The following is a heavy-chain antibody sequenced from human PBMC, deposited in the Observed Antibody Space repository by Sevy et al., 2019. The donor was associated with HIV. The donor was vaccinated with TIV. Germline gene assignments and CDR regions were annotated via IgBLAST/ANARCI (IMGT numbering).Heavy chain of an antibody. V-gene: IGHV3-21*06. Sequence: GESLKISCAASGFTFSRYTMHWVRQAPGKGLEWVSSITSDATYISYADSLRGRFTISRDNAKNSLFLQMSRLRAEDTAVYFCARDIATYSTGSYIRYFDYWGQGTLVTVSS. CDR3: ARDIATYSTGSYIRYFDY. J-gene: IGHJ4*02. D-gene: IGHD6-19*01. CDR2: ITSDATYI. CDR1: GFTFSRYT.